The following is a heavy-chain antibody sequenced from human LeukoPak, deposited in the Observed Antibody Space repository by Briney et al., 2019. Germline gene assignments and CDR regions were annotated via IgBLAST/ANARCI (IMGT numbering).Heavy chain of an antibody. Sequence: GGSLRLSCTASGFTFGDHAMSWFRQAPGKGLEWASFIRSETYGGATEYAASVKGRFTISRDDSKSIAYLQMNSLHTEDTAVYYCTREWLSPPNWYFDLWGRGTLVTVSS. V-gene: IGHV3-49*03. CDR1: GFTFGDHA. D-gene: IGHD3-22*01. CDR2: IRSETYGGAT. J-gene: IGHJ2*01. CDR3: TREWLSPPNWYFDL.